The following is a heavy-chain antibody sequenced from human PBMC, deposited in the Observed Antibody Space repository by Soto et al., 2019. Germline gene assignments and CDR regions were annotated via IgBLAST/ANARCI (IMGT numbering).Heavy chain of an antibody. CDR3: ATRSSGSFHFDY. D-gene: IGHD1-26*01. V-gene: IGHV1-69*13. J-gene: IGHJ4*02. CDR1: GVSFNNYA. Sequence: GASVKVSCKASGVSFNNYAISWVRQAPGQGLEWMGGIIPVFGTPNYAQKFQGRLTIIAGEYTTTAYMELSSLRSEDTALYYCATRSSGSFHFDYWGQGTLVTVSS. CDR2: IIPVFGTP.